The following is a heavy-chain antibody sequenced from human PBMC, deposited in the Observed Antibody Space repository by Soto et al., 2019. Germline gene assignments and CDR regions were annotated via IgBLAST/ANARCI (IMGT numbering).Heavy chain of an antibody. V-gene: IGHV1-2*04. CDR1: GYTFTGYY. CDR2: INPNSGGT. Sequence: ASVKVSCKASGYTFTGYYMHWVRQAPGQGLEWMGWINPNSGGTNYAQKFQGWVTMTRDTSISTAYMKLRRLRSDDTAGYYCARGGGSSSSFFWFAPWGQGPLVAVSS. J-gene: IGHJ5*02. D-gene: IGHD6-6*01. CDR3: ARGGGSSSSFFWFAP.